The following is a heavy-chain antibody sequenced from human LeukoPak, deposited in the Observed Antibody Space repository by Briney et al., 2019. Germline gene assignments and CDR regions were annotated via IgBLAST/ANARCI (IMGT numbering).Heavy chain of an antibody. CDR3: ARGRPDYYDSSTFDY. V-gene: IGHV4-34*01. D-gene: IGHD3-22*01. J-gene: IGHJ4*02. CDR2: INHSGST. Sequence: SETLSLTCAVYGGSFSGYYWSWIRQPPGKGLEWIGEINHSGSTNYNPSLKSRVTISVDTSKNQFSLKLSSVTAADTAVYYCARGRPDYYDSSTFDYWGQGTPVTVSS. CDR1: GGSFSGYY.